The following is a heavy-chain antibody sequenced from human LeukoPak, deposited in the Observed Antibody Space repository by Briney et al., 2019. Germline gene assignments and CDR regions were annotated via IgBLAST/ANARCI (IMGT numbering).Heavy chain of an antibody. D-gene: IGHD6-13*01. V-gene: IGHV3-20*04. Sequence: GGSLRLSCAASGFTFDDYGMSWVRQAPGKGLEWVSGINWNGGSTGYADSVKGRFTISRDNAKNSLYLQMNSLRAEDTALYYCARCSSSWSYYYYYYMDAWGKGTTVTVSS. J-gene: IGHJ6*03. CDR3: ARCSSSWSYYYYYYMDA. CDR1: GFTFDDYG. CDR2: INWNGGST.